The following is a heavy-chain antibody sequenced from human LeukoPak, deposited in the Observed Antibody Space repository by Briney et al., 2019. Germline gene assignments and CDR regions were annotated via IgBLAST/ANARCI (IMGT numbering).Heavy chain of an antibody. J-gene: IGHJ6*02. V-gene: IGHV1-18*01. CDR1: GYTFTSFG. D-gene: IGHD6-13*01. Sequence: ASVKVSCKASGYTFTSFGISWVRQAPGQGLEWMGWISAYNGNTNYAQKLQGIVTMTTDTSTSTAYMELRSLRSDDTAVYYCARETGYSSSWTGYYYGMDVWGQGTTVTVSS. CDR3: ARETGYSSSWTGYYYGMDV. CDR2: ISAYNGNT.